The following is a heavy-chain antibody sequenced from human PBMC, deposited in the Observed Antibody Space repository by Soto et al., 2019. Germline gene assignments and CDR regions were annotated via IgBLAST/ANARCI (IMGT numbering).Heavy chain of an antibody. D-gene: IGHD2-21*02. J-gene: IGHJ6*02. V-gene: IGHV3-21*01. Sequence: GGSLRLSCEASGFSFSTYSMHWVRQAPGKGLEWVSSIGRRSDIYYADSVKGRFTISRDNAKNSVSLQMNSLRDEDTAVYYCAREETAWPLAYGLDVWGQGTTVTAP. CDR2: IGRRSDI. CDR1: GFSFSTYS. CDR3: AREETAWPLAYGLDV.